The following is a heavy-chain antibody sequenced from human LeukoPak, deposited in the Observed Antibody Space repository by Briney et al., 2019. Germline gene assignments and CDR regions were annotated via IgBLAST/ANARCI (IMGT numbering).Heavy chain of an antibody. D-gene: IGHD3-16*01. CDR2: ISYSGTT. CDR3: ARRLTTRSYYFDY. Sequence: PSETLSLTCTVSGGSVSSGSYYWSWIRQPPGKGLEWIGDISYSGTTNYNPSLKSRVTISVDTSKNQFSLRLSSVTAADTALYYCARRLTTRSYYFDYWGQGTLVTVSS. V-gene: IGHV4-61*01. J-gene: IGHJ4*02. CDR1: GGSVSSGSYY.